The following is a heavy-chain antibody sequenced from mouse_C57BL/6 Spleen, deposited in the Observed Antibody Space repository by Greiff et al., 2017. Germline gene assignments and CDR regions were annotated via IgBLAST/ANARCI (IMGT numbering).Heavy chain of an antibody. CDR2: INPYNGGT. Sequence: EVQLQESGPVLVKPGASVKMSCKASGYTFTDYYMNWVKQSHGKSLEWIGVINPYNGGTSYNQKFKGKATLTVDKSSSTAYMELNSLTSEDSAVYYCARDYDYDEWFAYWGQGTLVTVSA. J-gene: IGHJ3*01. CDR1: GYTFTDYY. CDR3: ARDYDYDEWFAY. D-gene: IGHD2-4*01. V-gene: IGHV1-19*01.